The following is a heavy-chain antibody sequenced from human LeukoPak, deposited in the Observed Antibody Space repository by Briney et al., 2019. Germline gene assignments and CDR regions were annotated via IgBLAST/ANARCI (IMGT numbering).Heavy chain of an antibody. Sequence: SETLSLTCTVSGGSISSGGYYWSWIRQHPGKGLEWIGYIYYSGSTYYNPSLKSRVTISVDKSKNQFSLKLSSVTAADTAVYYCARSEEYCSSTSCPFDYWGQGNLVTVSS. V-gene: IGHV4-31*03. J-gene: IGHJ4*02. CDR3: ARSEEYCSSTSCPFDY. CDR1: GGSISSGGYY. D-gene: IGHD2-2*01. CDR2: IYYSGST.